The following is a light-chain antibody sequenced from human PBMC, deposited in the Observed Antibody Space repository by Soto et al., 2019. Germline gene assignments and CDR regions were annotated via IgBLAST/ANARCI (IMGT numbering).Light chain of an antibody. CDR2: DAS. CDR1: QNVYNN. J-gene: IGKJ4*01. CDR3: QQCRNWPLT. V-gene: IGKV3-15*01. Sequence: EIVMTQSPATLSVSPGEGATLSCKASQNVYNNLACYQQRPCQPPRLLIYDASTRATGISARFSGSVYGTEFTLTISSLQSEDFAVYFCQQCRNWPLTFGGGTKV.